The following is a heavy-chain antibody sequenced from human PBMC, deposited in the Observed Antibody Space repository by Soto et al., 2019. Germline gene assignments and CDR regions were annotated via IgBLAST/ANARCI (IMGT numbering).Heavy chain of an antibody. D-gene: IGHD6-19*01. Sequence: SLTCDVSDYSSRGEYYWAWIRQPPGKGLEWIASISHSGSAYSNPSLKSRVAISVDSSRNHFSLTMKFVTAADTAVYYCARGVAVAGRAFDSWGQGTLVTVSS. J-gene: IGHJ4*02. CDR3: ARGVAVAGRAFDS. CDR2: ISHSGSA. CDR1: DYSSRGEYY. V-gene: IGHV4-38-2*01.